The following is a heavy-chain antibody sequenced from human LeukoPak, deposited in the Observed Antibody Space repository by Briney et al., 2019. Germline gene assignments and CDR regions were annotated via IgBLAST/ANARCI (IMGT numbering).Heavy chain of an antibody. CDR1: GYTFTSYG. Sequence: ASVKVSCKASGYTFTSYGISWVRQAPGQGLEWMGWISAYNGNTNYAQKLQGRVTMTTDTSTSTAYMELRSLRSDDTAVYYCARGRLGEEWEYYYENWFDPWGQGTLVTVSS. D-gene: IGHD3-22*01. CDR3: ARGRLGEEWEYYYENWFDP. V-gene: IGHV1-18*01. CDR2: ISAYNGNT. J-gene: IGHJ5*02.